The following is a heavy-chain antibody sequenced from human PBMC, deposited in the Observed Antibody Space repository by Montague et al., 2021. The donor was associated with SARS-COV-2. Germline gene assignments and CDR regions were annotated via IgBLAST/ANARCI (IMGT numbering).Heavy chain of an antibody. J-gene: IGHJ4*02. Sequence: VKPTQTLTLTCTFSGFSLSTNGMCVSWIRQPPGKALEWLALIDWDDDKYYSTSLKTRLTISKDTSKNQVVLTMTNMDPVDTATYYCATTIYDYVWGTRVEFDYWGQGTLVTVSS. CDR3: ATTIYDYVWGTRVEFDY. D-gene: IGHD3-16*01. CDR2: IDWDDDK. CDR1: GFSLSTNGMC. V-gene: IGHV2-70*01.